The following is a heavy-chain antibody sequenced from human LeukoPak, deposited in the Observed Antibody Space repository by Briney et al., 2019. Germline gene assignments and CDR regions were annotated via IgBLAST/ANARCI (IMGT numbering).Heavy chain of an antibody. Sequence: ASVKVSCKVSGYTLTELSMHWVRQAPGKGLEWMGGFDPEDGETIYAQKLQGRVTMTTDTSTSTAYMELRSLRSDDTAVYYCARDNDYYGSGSYDHFDYWGQGTLVTVSS. V-gene: IGHV1-24*01. J-gene: IGHJ4*02. CDR1: GYTLTELS. CDR2: FDPEDGET. CDR3: ARDNDYYGSGSYDHFDY. D-gene: IGHD3-10*01.